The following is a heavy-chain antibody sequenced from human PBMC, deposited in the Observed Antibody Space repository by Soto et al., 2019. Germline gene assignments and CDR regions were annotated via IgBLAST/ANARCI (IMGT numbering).Heavy chain of an antibody. Sequence: KPGGSLRLSCAASGFTFSDYYMSWIRQAPGKGLEWVSYISSSGSTIYYADSVKGRFTISRDNAKNSLYLQMNSLRAEDTAVYYCARDRYSSSSFYYYGMDVWGQGTTVTVSS. J-gene: IGHJ6*02. V-gene: IGHV3-11*01. CDR1: GFTFSDYY. CDR3: ARDRYSSSSFYYYGMDV. D-gene: IGHD6-6*01. CDR2: ISSSGSTI.